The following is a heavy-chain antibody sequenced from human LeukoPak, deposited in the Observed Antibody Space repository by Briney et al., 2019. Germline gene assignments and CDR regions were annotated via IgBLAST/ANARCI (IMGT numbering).Heavy chain of an antibody. CDR2: ISRTSNYI. CDR1: GFIFSDQN. V-gene: IGHV3-21*01. J-gene: IGHJ4*02. CDR3: AKGSDYYGSGSYQDY. D-gene: IGHD3-10*01. Sequence: GGSLRLSCAASGFIFSDQNMNWVRQAPGKGLEWVSSISRTSNYIYYADSVKGRFTISRDNANNSLYLQMSSLRAEDTAIYYCAKGSDYYGSGSYQDYWGQGTLVTVSS.